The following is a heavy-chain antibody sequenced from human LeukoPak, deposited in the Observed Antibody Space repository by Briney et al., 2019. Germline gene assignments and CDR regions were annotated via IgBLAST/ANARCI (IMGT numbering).Heavy chain of an antibody. V-gene: IGHV1-18*01. CDR3: ARDKGRFLEWLLGQDYYYYGMDV. CDR2: ISAYNGNT. CDR1: GYTFTSYG. Sequence: ASVKVSCKASGYTFTSYGISWVRQAPGQGLEWMGWISAYNGNTNYAQKPQGRVTMTTDTSTSTAYMELRSLRSDDTAVYYCARDKGRFLEWLLGQDYYYYGMDVWGQGTTVTVSS. J-gene: IGHJ6*02. D-gene: IGHD3-3*01.